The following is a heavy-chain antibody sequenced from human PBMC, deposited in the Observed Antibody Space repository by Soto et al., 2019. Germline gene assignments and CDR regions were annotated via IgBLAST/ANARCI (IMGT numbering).Heavy chain of an antibody. CDR2: ISYDGSNK. CDR1: GFTFSSYG. J-gene: IGHJ6*02. D-gene: IGHD5-12*01. Sequence: PGGSLRLSCAASGFTFSSYGMHWVRQAPGKGLEWVAVISYDGSNKYYADSVKGRFTISRDNSKNTLYLQMNSLRAEDTAVYYCAHIVATIIRVNYYYGMDVWGQGTTVTVSS. V-gene: IGHV3-30*03. CDR3: AHIVATIIRVNYYYGMDV.